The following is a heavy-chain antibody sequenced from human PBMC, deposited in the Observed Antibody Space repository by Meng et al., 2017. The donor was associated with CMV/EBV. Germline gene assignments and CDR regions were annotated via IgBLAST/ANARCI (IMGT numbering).Heavy chain of an antibody. CDR3: ARIVTQWRYCSSTGCYKSGYFDL. Sequence: GESLKISCAASGFTFSSYWMSWVRQAPGKGLEWVANIKQDGSEKYYVDSVKGRFTISRDNAKNSLYLQMNSLRAEDTAVYYCARIVTQWRYCSSTGCYKSGYFDLWGRGTLVTVSS. CDR2: IKQDGSEK. CDR1: GFTFSSYW. V-gene: IGHV3-7*01. D-gene: IGHD2-2*01. J-gene: IGHJ2*01.